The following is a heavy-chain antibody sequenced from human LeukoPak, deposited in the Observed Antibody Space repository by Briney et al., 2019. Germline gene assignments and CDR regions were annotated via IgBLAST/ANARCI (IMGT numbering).Heavy chain of an antibody. CDR1: GFTFMTYW. J-gene: IGHJ5*02. D-gene: IGHD4-17*01. CDR3: ARDPRLRLKRSGWFDP. Sequence: GGSLRLSCAASGFTFMTYWMSWVRQAPGKGLEWVANIKQDVSEKYYVDSVKGRFTISRDNAKNSLYLQRNSLRTEDTAVYYCARDPRLRLKRSGWFDPWGQGTLVTVSS. CDR2: IKQDVSEK. V-gene: IGHV3-7*01.